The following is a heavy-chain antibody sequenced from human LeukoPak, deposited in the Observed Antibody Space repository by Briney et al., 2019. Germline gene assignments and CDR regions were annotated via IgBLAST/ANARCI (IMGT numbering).Heavy chain of an antibody. J-gene: IGHJ4*02. V-gene: IGHV1-69*04. CDR1: RGTFSSYA. CDR2: IIPSFGIA. CDR3: ARDLPRGAYYDSSGPFDY. Sequence: SVKVSCKASRGTFSSYAISWVRQAPGQGLEWMGRIIPSFGIANYAQKFQGRVTITADKSTSTAYMELSSLRSEDTAVYYCARDLPRGAYYDSSGPFDYWGQGTPVTVSS. D-gene: IGHD3-22*01.